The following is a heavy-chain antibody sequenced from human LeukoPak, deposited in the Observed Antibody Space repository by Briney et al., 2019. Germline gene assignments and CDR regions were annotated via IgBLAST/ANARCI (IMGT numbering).Heavy chain of an antibody. Sequence: GGSLRLSCAASGFTFSSYAMSWVRQAPGKGLEWVSVISGSGGSTYYADSVKGRFTISRDNSKNTLYLQMNSLRAEDTAVYYCAKDSGPFITQLTYCSGTNCLYGMDVWGQGTTVTVSS. J-gene: IGHJ6*02. D-gene: IGHD2-2*01. V-gene: IGHV3-23*01. CDR1: GFTFSSYA. CDR2: ISGSGGST. CDR3: AKDSGPFITQLTYCSGTNCLYGMDV.